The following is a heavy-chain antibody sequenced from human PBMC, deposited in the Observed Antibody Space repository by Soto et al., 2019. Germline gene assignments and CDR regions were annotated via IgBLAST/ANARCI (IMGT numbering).Heavy chain of an antibody. D-gene: IGHD2-15*01. V-gene: IGHV3-53*01. CDR3: AKVNVVVVAATFEYEYYFDY. CDR1: GFTVSNNY. CDR2: ISNTGST. J-gene: IGHJ4*02. Sequence: GGSLRLSCVASGFTVSNNYMSWVRQAPGRGLEWVSAISNTGSTYYAGSVKGRSTISGDSSTNTLYLEVNSLRADDTAVYYCAKVNVVVVAATFEYEYYFDYWGQGTLVTVSS.